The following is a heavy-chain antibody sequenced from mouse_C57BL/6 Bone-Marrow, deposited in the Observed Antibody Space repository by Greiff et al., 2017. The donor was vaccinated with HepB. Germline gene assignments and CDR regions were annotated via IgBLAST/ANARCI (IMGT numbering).Heavy chain of an antibody. J-gene: IGHJ2*01. CDR2: IDPEDGET. D-gene: IGHD1-1*01. Sequence: EVKLMESGAELVKPGASVKLSCTASGFNIKDYYMHWVKQRTEQGLEWIGRIDPEDGETKYAPKFQGKATITADTSSNTAYLQLSSLTSEDTAVYYCARVVFTTVVALDYWGQGTTLTVSS. V-gene: IGHV14-2*01. CDR3: ARVVFTTVVALDY. CDR1: GFNIKDYY.